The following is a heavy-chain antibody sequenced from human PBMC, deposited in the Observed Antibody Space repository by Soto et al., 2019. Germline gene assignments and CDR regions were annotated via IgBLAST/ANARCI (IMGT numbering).Heavy chain of an antibody. J-gene: IGHJ4*02. CDR1: GFTFSSYA. CDR3: ARTDSYYYDSSGYYRWFHY. V-gene: IGHV3-30-3*01. CDR2: ISYDGSNK. D-gene: IGHD3-22*01. Sequence: GGSLRLSCAASGFTFSSYAMHWVRQAPGKGLEWVAVISYDGSNKYYADSVKGRFTISRDNPKKTLYLQMNSLRAEDTAVYYCARTDSYYYDSSGYYRWFHYWGQGTLATVSS.